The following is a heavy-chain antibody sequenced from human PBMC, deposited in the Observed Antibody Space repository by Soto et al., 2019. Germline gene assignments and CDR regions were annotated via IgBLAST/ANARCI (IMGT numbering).Heavy chain of an antibody. Sequence: QVQLVESGGGVVQPGRSLRLSCAASGCTFSSFAFHWVRQAPGKGLEWVAVISYDGSNKYYADSVKGRFTISRDNSKNTLYLQMNSLRAEDTAVYYCARDIEDYYGSGSYPSGIDYWGQGTLVTVSS. CDR3: ARDIEDYYGSGSYPSGIDY. J-gene: IGHJ4*02. D-gene: IGHD3-10*01. CDR1: GCTFSSFA. V-gene: IGHV3-30-3*01. CDR2: ISYDGSNK.